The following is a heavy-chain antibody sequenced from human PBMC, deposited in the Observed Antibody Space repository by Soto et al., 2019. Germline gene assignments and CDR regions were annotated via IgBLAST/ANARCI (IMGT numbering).Heavy chain of an antibody. CDR2: TRNRANSYAP. J-gene: IGHJ4*02. D-gene: IGHD1-26*01. Sequence: GGSLSLSCAASGFTFADYYMDWVRQVPGKGLEWVGRTRNRANSYAPEYAPSVKGRFTISRDDSKDSMYLQMNSLKIEDTAVYYCARDTGGSYDYWGQGALVTVSS. V-gene: IGHV3-72*01. CDR3: ARDTGGSYDY. CDR1: GFTFADYY.